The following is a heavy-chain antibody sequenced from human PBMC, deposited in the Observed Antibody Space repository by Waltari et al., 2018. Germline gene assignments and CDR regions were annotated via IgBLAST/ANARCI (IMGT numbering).Heavy chain of an antibody. CDR1: GASISGGAYP. J-gene: IGHJ4*02. CDR2: IHHSVNT. V-gene: IGHV4-30-2*01. Sequence: QLQLQESGSGLLKPSQTLSLTCAISGASISGGAYPWSWIRQPPGRGLEWIGYIHHSVNTFYNPSLKSRVTISIDRSKNQFSLILNSVTAADTAVFFCARISATGSFFDYWGQGILVTVSS. D-gene: IGHD3-10*01. CDR3: ARISATGSFFDY.